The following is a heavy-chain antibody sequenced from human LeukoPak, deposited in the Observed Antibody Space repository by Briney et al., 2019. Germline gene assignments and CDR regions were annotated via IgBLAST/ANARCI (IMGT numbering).Heavy chain of an antibody. CDR1: GFTFSSYS. V-gene: IGHV3-23*01. CDR3: ARDERWMQFNY. Sequence: QPGGSLRLSCAASGFTFSSYSMNWVRQAPGKGLEWVSGIVGSGVTTYYADSVKGRFTISRDNSKNTLYLHMNGLRVEDTAIYYRARDERWMQFNYWGQGTLVTVSS. CDR2: IVGSGVTT. D-gene: IGHD5-18*01. J-gene: IGHJ4*02.